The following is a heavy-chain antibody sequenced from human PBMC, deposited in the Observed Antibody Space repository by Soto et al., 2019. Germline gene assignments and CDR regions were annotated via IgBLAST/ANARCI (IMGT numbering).Heavy chain of an antibody. CDR3: ARDYYGYYILDY. J-gene: IGHJ4*02. CDR2: ISNTGSTK. Sequence: QVQLVESGGGLVKPGGSLRLSCVVSGFSFSDYYMSWIRQAPGKGLEWISYISNTGSTKYYADSVKGRFTISRDNAKNSLYLQMNSLRGEDTAVYYCARDYYGYYILDYWGKGTLVTVSS. D-gene: IGHD4-17*01. CDR1: GFSFSDYY. V-gene: IGHV3-11*01.